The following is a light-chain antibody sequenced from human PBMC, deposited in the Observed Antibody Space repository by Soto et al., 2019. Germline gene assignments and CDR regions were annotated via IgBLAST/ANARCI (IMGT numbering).Light chain of an antibody. CDR3: QQSNSYSGT. CDR1: QSISSW. Sequence: DIKMTQSPSTLSASVGDTVTITCRASQSISSWLAWYQQKPGKAPKLLIYKASSLESGVPSRFSGSVSGTEGTITISSLQTDDGSTYYCQQSNSYSGTFGQGTKVDIK. V-gene: IGKV1-5*03. J-gene: IGKJ1*01. CDR2: KAS.